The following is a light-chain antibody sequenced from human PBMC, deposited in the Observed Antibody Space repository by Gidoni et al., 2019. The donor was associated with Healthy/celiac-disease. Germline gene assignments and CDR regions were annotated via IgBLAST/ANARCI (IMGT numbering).Light chain of an antibody. CDR2: EGS. V-gene: IGLV2-23*03. J-gene: IGLJ3*02. CDR3: CSYAGSSTFEV. Sequence: SALTPHAAVSVSPGQSITISCTGTSSYVWSYNLVSWYQQHPGKAPKLMIYEGSKRPSGVSNRFSGSKSGNTASLTISGLQAEDEADYYCCSYAGSSTFEVFGGGTKLTVL. CDR1: SSYVWSYNL.